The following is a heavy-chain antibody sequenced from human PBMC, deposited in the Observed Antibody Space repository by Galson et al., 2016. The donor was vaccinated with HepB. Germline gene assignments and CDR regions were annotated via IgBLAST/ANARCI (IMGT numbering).Heavy chain of an antibody. CDR2: ISSSNTYI. CDR3: ARVRPRSGYCFDY. CDR1: GGSFSDYF. Sequence: LSLTCAVYGGSFSDYFWAWIRQSPGKGLEWVSSISSSNTYIDYADSVKGRFTISRDNAKNSLYLQMNSLRVEDTAVYYCARVRPRSGYCFDYWGQGTLVTVSS. V-gene: IGHV3-11*06. D-gene: IGHD5-12*01. J-gene: IGHJ4*02.